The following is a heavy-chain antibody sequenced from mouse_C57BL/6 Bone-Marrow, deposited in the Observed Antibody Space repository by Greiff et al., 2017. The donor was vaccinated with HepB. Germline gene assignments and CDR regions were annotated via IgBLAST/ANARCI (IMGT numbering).Heavy chain of an antibody. CDR1: GYTFTGYW. CDR3: ECLHSAGPFAY. CDR2: ILPGSGST. Sequence: VQLQQPGAELMKPGASVKLSCKATGYTFTGYWIAWVKQRPGHGLEWIGEILPGSGSTNYNEKFKGKATFTADTSSNTAYMQLSSLTTEDSAIYYCECLHSAGPFAYWGQGTLVTVSA. D-gene: IGHD3-2*02. J-gene: IGHJ3*01. V-gene: IGHV1-9*01.